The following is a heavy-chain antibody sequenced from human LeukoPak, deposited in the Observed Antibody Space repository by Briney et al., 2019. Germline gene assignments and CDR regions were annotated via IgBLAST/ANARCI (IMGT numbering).Heavy chain of an antibody. CDR3: ARETGRYYYVRGSFDY. J-gene: IGHJ4*02. CDR1: GGSISSGDYY. V-gene: IGHV4-30-4*01. D-gene: IGHD3-10*02. Sequence: SETLSLTCTVSGGSISSGDYYWSWIRQPPGKGLEWIVYIYYSGSTYYNPSLKSRVTISVDTSKNQFSLKLSSVTAADTAVYYCARETGRYYYVRGSFDYWGQGTLVTVSS. CDR2: IYYSGST.